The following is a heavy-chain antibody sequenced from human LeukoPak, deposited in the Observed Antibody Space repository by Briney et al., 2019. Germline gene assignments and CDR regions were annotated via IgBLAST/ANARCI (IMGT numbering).Heavy chain of an antibody. CDR2: IIPIFGTA. CDR1: GGTFSSYA. Sequence: SVKVSCKAPGGTFSSYAISWVRQAPGQGLEWMGGIIPIFGTANYAQKFQGRVTITADESTSTAYMELSSLRSEDTAVYYCARAYCSSTSCYPVDYWGQGTLVTVSS. J-gene: IGHJ4*02. V-gene: IGHV1-69*13. CDR3: ARAYCSSTSCYPVDY. D-gene: IGHD2-2*01.